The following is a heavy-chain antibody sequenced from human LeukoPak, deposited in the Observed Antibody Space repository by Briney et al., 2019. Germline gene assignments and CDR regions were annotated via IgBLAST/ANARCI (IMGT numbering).Heavy chain of an antibody. J-gene: IGHJ6*03. V-gene: IGHV4-30-2*01. CDR2: IYHSGST. CDR1: GGSISSGGYY. D-gene: IGHD3-3*01. Sequence: PSETLSLTCTVSGGSISSGGYYWSWIRQPPGKGLEWIGYIYHSGSTYYNPSLKSRVTISVDRSKNQFSLKLSSVTAADTAVYYCASTPPRTHYDFWSENYYMDVWGKGTTVTVSS. CDR3: ASTPPRTHYDFWSENYYMDV.